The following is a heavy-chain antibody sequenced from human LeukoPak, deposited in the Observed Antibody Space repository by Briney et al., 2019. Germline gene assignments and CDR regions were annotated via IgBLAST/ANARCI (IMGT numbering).Heavy chain of an antibody. CDR2: ISSSGSTI. Sequence: PGGSLRLSCAASGFTFSSYEMNWVRQAPGKGLEWVSYISSSGSTIYYADSVKGRFTISRDNAKSSLYLQMNSLRAEDTAVYYCAREVDFWSGSQGYFDYWGQGTLVTVSS. V-gene: IGHV3-48*03. D-gene: IGHD3-3*01. CDR3: AREVDFWSGSQGYFDY. CDR1: GFTFSSYE. J-gene: IGHJ4*02.